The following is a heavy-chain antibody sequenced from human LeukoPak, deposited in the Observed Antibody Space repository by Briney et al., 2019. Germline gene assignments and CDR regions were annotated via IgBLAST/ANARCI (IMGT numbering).Heavy chain of an antibody. V-gene: IGHV4-34*01. J-gene: IGHJ4*02. CDR1: GGSFSGYY. CDR3: ARLVGVVIIPVDFDY. Sequence: SETLSLTCAVYGGSFSGYYWSWIRQPPGKGLEWIGEINHSGSTNYNPSLKSQVTISVDTSKNQFSLKLSSVTAADTAVYYCARLVGVVIIPVDFDYWGQGTLVTVSS. D-gene: IGHD3-3*01. CDR2: INHSGST.